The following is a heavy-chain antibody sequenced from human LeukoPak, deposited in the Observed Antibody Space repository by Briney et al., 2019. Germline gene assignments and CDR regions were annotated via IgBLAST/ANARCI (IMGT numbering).Heavy chain of an antibody. V-gene: IGHV5-51*01. J-gene: IGHJ4*02. Sequence: GESLKISCKGSGYSFTSYWIGWVRQMPGESLEWMGIIYPGDSDTRYSPSFQGQVTISADKSISTAYLQWSSLKASDTAMYYCSRTRPPYYFDYWGQGTLVTVSS. CDR1: GYSFTSYW. CDR3: SRTRPPYYFDY. CDR2: IYPGDSDT.